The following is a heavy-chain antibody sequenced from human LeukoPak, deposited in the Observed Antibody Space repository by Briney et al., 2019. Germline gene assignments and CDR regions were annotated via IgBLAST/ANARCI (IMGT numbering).Heavy chain of an antibody. D-gene: IGHD3-3*01. Sequence: ASVKVSCKASGYTFTSYGISWVRQAPGQGLEWMGWISAYNGNTNYAQKLQGRVTMTRDMSTSTVYMELSSLRSEDTAVYYCARDVYDFWSGYYNGWFDPWGQGTLVTVSS. V-gene: IGHV1-18*01. J-gene: IGHJ5*02. CDR3: ARDVYDFWSGYYNGWFDP. CDR2: ISAYNGNT. CDR1: GYTFTSYG.